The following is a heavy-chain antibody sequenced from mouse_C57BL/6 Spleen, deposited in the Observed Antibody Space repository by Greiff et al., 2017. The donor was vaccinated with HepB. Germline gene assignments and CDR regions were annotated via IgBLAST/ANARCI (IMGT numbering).Heavy chain of an antibody. V-gene: IGHV14-4*01. CDR2: IDPDNGDT. D-gene: IGHD1-1*01. J-gene: IGHJ3*01. CDR3: TADYGSFAY. Sequence: VQLQQSGAELVRPGASVKLSCTASGFNFKDDYMHWVKQRPEQGLEWIGWIDPDNGDTEYSSKFSGKATITADTYSNTAYLQLSRLTSENTAVYCGTADYGSFAYWGQGTLVTVSA. CDR1: GFNFKDDY.